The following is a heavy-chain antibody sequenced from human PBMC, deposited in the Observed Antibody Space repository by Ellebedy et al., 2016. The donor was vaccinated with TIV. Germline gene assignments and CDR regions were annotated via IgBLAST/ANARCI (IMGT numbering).Heavy chain of an antibody. CDR1: GYTFTSYD. V-gene: IGHV1-8*03. D-gene: IGHD1-26*01. CDR2: MNPNSGNT. J-gene: IGHJ6*02. Sequence: AASVKVSCKASGYTFTSYDINWVRQATGQGLEWMGWMNPNSGNTGYAQKFQGRVTITRNTSISTAYMELSSLRSEDTAVYYCARARRWELHYYYYYGMDVWGQGTTVTVSS. CDR3: ARARRWELHYYYYYGMDV.